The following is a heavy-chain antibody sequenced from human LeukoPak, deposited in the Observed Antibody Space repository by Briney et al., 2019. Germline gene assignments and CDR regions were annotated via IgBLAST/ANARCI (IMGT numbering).Heavy chain of an antibody. CDR1: GGSISSYY. CDR3: ARGPYYDFWSGFPD. D-gene: IGHD3-3*01. J-gene: IGHJ4*02. V-gene: IGHV4-59*01. Sequence: SETLSLTCTVSGGSISSYYWSWIRRHPGRGLEWIGYIYYSGSTNYNPSLKSRVTISVDTSKNQFSLKLSSVTAADTAVYYCARGPYYDFWSGFPDWGQGTLVTVSS. CDR2: IYYSGST.